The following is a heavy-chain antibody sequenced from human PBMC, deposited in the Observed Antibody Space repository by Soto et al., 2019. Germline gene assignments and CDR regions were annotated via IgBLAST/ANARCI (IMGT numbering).Heavy chain of an antibody. CDR1: CGSISSSSYY. J-gene: IGHJ4*02. V-gene: IGHV4-39*01. CDR2: IYYSGST. CDR3: ARHRRGLELRRAIDY. Sequence: SETLSLTCTVSCGSISSSSYYWGWIRQPPGKGLEWIGSIYYSGSTYYNPSLKSRVTISVDTSKNQFSLKLSSVTAADTAVYYCARHRRGLELRRAIDYWGQGTLVTVSS. D-gene: IGHD1-7*01.